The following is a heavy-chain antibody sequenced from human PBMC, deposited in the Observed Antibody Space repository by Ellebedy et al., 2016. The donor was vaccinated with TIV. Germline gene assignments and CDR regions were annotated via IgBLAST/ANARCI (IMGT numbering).Heavy chain of an antibody. CDR3: DRVVGRGGNDY. D-gene: IGHD3-10*01. CDR2: FYHDGST. V-gene: IGHV4-38-2*02. J-gene: IGHJ4*02. Sequence: MPGGSLRLSCTVSGYSISSNYYWGWVRQPPGKGPEWIGTFYHDGSTYYSPSLKSRVTISVDTSKNQFSLKLSSVTAADTAGYYCDRVVGRGGNDYWGQGILVTVSS. CDR1: GYSISSNYY.